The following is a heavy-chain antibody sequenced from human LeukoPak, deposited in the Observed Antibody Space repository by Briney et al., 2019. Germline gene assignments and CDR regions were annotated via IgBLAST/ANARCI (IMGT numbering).Heavy chain of an antibody. J-gene: IGHJ4*02. CDR3: ASGTVGNYALDY. Sequence: GSLTLSCAASGLTFSRYNMNWVRQAPGKGVEWVSSIGTSSNNIYYTDSVKGRFTISRDNAKNSLYLQVDSLRVEDTAVYFCASGTVGNYALDYWGQGTLVTVSS. CDR1: GLTFSRYN. CDR2: IGTSSNNI. V-gene: IGHV3-21*01. D-gene: IGHD1-7*01.